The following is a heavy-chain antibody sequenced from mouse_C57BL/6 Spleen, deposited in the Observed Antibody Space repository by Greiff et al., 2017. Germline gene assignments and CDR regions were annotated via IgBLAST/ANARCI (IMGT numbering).Heavy chain of an antibody. CDR3: SRRRAAYYSNFRAMDY. D-gene: IGHD2-5*01. CDR2: IYPGSGST. CDR1: GYTFTRYW. V-gene: IGHV1-55*01. J-gene: IGHJ4*01. Sequence: QVQLQQPGAELVKPGASVKMSCKASGYTFTRYWITWVKQRPGQGLAWIGDIYPGSGSTNYNEKFKSKATLTVDTSSSTAYMQLSSLTSEDSAVYYCSRRRAAYYSNFRAMDYWGEGTAVTGSS.